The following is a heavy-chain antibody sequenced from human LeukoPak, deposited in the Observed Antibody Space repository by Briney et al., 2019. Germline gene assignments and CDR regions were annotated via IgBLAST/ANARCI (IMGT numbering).Heavy chain of an antibody. Sequence: SETLSLTCTFSGGSIGDDYWSWIRQPPGKGLEWIGNIYYSGSTKYNPSLKSRVTISIDTSRNQFSLKLTSVTAADTAVYYCARVPHCSSNSCQAWFDPWGQGTLVTVSS. J-gene: IGHJ5*02. CDR1: GGSIGDDY. CDR2: IYYSGST. D-gene: IGHD2-2*01. CDR3: ARVPHCSSNSCQAWFDP. V-gene: IGHV4-59*01.